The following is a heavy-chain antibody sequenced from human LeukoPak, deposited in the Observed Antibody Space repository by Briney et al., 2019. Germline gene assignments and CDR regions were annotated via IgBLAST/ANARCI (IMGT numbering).Heavy chain of an antibody. CDR3: VANMYKYMDV. CDR1: GLTFSTYA. D-gene: IGHD2-2*01. Sequence: GGSLRLSSAVSGLTFSTYAMSWVRQAPGRGLEWVSSISGNGDTTYYAGSVRGRFTISRDNSKKTAYLQMNSLRAEDTAVYYAVANMYKYMDVWGKGTTVTVSS. V-gene: IGHV3-23*01. J-gene: IGHJ6*04. CDR2: ISGNGDTT.